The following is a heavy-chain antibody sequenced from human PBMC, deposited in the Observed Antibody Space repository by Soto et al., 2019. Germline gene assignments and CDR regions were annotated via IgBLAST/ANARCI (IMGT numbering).Heavy chain of an antibody. CDR3: ARASATIAAAAIFDY. CDR1: GGSISSSSYY. V-gene: IGHV4-39*07. CDR2: IYYSGNT. J-gene: IGHJ4*02. Sequence: PSETLSLTCTVSGGSISSSSYYWGWIRQPPGKGLEWIGSIYYSGNTYYNPSLESRVRMSVDKSRNQFSLKLTSVSAADTAVYYCARASATIAAAAIFDYWGQGTLVTVSS. D-gene: IGHD6-13*01.